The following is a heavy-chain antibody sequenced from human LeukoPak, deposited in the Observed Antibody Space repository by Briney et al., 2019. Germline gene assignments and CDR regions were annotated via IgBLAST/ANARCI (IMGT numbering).Heavy chain of an antibody. Sequence: PGGSLRLSCAASGFTFSSYSMNWVRQAPGKGLEWVSYISSSSSTIYYADSVKGRFTICRDNAKNSLYLQMNSLRDEDTAVYYCARDSYGSGNYYSPIDYWGQGTLVTVSS. CDR2: ISSSSSTI. D-gene: IGHD3-10*01. V-gene: IGHV3-48*02. J-gene: IGHJ4*02. CDR3: ARDSYGSGNYYSPIDY. CDR1: GFTFSSYS.